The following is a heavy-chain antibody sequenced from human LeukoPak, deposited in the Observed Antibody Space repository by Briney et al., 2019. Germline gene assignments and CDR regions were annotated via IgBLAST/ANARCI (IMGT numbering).Heavy chain of an antibody. J-gene: IGHJ5*02. CDR2: IKCAGSDK. V-gene: IGHV3-7*04. CDR1: GFSFSRYW. D-gene: IGHD5-18*01. CDR3: ARLGYRAGYGWFVP. Sequence: GGSLRLSCAAFGFSFSRYWMTWVRQAPGKGLEWVANIKCAGSDKYYVDSVRGRFTISRDNAKSSLYLQMNSLRAEDTAVYYCARLGYRAGYGWFVPWGQGTLVTVSS.